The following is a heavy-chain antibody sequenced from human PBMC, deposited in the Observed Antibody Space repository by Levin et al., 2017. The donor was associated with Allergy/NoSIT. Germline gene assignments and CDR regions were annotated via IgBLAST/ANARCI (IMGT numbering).Heavy chain of an antibody. D-gene: IGHD3-10*02. V-gene: IGHV4-39*01. CDR3: ARLEVRQPRPNMLGDS. CDR1: GGSISTSSYY. CDR2: TWHTGTS. Sequence: SETLSLTCNVSGGSISTSSYYWGWIRQSPGKGLEWIGSTWHTGTSYYNPSLASRVTASVDPSKNQFSPKMTSMSAAGPAVYDCARLEVRQPRPNMLGDSWGQGTLVTVSS. J-gene: IGHJ4*02.